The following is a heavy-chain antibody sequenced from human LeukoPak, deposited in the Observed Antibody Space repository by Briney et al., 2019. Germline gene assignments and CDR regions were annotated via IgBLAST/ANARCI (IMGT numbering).Heavy chain of an antibody. Sequence: ASVKVSCKASGGTFSSYAISWVRQAPGQGLEWMGGIIPIFGTANYAQKFQGRVTITADKSTSTAYMELSSLRSEDTAVYYCAGGRYSSGWTGSYYYYYYMDVWGKGTTVTVSS. D-gene: IGHD6-19*01. CDR2: IIPIFGTA. V-gene: IGHV1-69*06. J-gene: IGHJ6*03. CDR1: GGTFSSYA. CDR3: AGGRYSSGWTGSYYYYYYMDV.